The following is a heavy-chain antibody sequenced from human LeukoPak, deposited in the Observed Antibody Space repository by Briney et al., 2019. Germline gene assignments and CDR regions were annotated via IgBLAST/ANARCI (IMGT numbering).Heavy chain of an antibody. CDR1: GSTFSSYA. Sequence: GGSLRLSCAASGSTFSSYAMHWVRQAPGKGLEWVAVISYDGSNKYYADSVKGRFTISRDNSKNTLYLQMNSLRAEDTAVYYCARDRLSANKRFGEFYDAFDIWGQGTMVTVSS. CDR3: ARDRLSANKRFGEFYDAFDI. CDR2: ISYDGSNK. D-gene: IGHD3-10*01. J-gene: IGHJ3*02. V-gene: IGHV3-30-3*01.